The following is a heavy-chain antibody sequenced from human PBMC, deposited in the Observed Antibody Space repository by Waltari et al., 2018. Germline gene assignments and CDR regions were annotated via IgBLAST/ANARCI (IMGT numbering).Heavy chain of an antibody. CDR2: IKQDGSGK. CDR1: GFTFSSYW. D-gene: IGHD7-27*01. CDR3: ARVVGGLGSPWGYYFDY. Sequence: EVQLVESGGGLVQPGGSLRLSCAASGFTFSSYWMSWVRQAPGKGLEWVANIKQDGSGKYYVDSVKGRFTISRDNAKNSLYLQMNSLRVEDTAVYYCARVVGGLGSPWGYYFDYWGQGTLVTVSS. J-gene: IGHJ4*02. V-gene: IGHV3-7*01.